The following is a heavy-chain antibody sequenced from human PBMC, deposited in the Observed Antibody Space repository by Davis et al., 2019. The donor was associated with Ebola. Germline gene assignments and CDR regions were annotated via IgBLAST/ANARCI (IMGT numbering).Heavy chain of an antibody. CDR3: ARGLRGYSYGRIYYYYGMDV. D-gene: IGHD5-18*01. CDR1: GFTFSDYY. Sequence: GESLKISCVASGFTFSDYYMSWIRQAPGKGLEWVSYISSSGSTIYYADSVKGRFTISRDNAKNSLYLQMNSLRAEDTAVYYCARGLRGYSYGRIYYYYGMDVWGQGTTVTVSS. CDR2: ISSSGSTI. J-gene: IGHJ6*02. V-gene: IGHV3-11*01.